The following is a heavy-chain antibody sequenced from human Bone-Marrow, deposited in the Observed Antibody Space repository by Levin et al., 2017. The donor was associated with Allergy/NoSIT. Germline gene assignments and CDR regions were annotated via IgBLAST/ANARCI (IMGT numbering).Heavy chain of an antibody. J-gene: IGHJ5*02. V-gene: IGHV3-48*04. CDR3: ARGPPLFDP. CDR2: ISIDSRTM. Sequence: SCAASGFTLSSYDMNWVRQAPGKGLEWVSYISIDSRTMYYADSVKGRFTISRDNTKNLLYLQMSSLRAEDTAVYYCARGPPLFDPWGQGTLVTVSS. CDR1: GFTLSSYD.